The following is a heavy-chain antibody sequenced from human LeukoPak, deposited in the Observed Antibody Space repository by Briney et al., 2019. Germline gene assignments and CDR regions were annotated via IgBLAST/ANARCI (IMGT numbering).Heavy chain of an antibody. CDR1: GGSISSYY. CDR2: IYHSGST. CDR3: ARSLVVVPAAIDWFDP. V-gene: IGHV4-59*08. Sequence: PSGTLSLTCTVSGGSISSYYWSWIRQPPGKGLEWIGSIYHSGSTYYNPSLKSRVTISVDTSKNQFSLKLSSVTAADTAVYYCARSLVVVPAAIDWFDPWGQGTLVTVSS. D-gene: IGHD2-2*01. J-gene: IGHJ5*02.